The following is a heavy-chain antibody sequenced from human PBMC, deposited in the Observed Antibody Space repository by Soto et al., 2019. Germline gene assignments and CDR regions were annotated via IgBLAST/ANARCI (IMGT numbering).Heavy chain of an antibody. V-gene: IGHV1-24*01. D-gene: IGHD2-15*01. CDR2: FDPEDGET. CDR1: GYTLTELS. CDR3: ATSRGYCSGGSCYSGAFDI. Sequence: ASVKVSCKVSGYTLTELSMHWVRQAPGKGLEWMGGFDPEDGETIYAQKFQGRVTMTEDTSTDTAYMELSSLRSEDTAVYYCATSRGYCSGGSCYSGAFDIWGQGTMVTVSS. J-gene: IGHJ3*02.